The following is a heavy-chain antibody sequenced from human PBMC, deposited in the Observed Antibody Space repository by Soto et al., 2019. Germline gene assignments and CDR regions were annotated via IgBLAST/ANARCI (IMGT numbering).Heavy chain of an antibody. CDR2: IYWDDDK. Sequence: QITLKESGPTLVKPTQTLTLTCTLSGFSLSTSEVGVGWIRQPPGKALEWLALIYWDDDKRYSPYLKSRLTSPTDTPQNQVVLTMTNMDPVDTATYYCAHRFDWYYFDYWGQGTLVTVSS. V-gene: IGHV2-5*02. CDR3: AHRFDWYYFDY. J-gene: IGHJ4*02. D-gene: IGHD3-9*01. CDR1: GFSLSTSEVG.